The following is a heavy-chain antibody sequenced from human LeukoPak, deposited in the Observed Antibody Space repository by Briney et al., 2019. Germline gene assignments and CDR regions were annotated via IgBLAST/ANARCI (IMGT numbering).Heavy chain of an antibody. D-gene: IGHD1-1*01. V-gene: IGHV3-48*01. J-gene: IGHJ4*02. Sequence: GGSLRLSCAASGFTFSSYSMNWVRQAPGKGLEWVSYISSSSSTIYYADSVKGRFTISRDNAKNSLYLQMNSLRAEDTAVYYCAKRGGTTGTQAHLDYWGQGTLVTVSS. CDR2: ISSSSSTI. CDR1: GFTFSSYS. CDR3: AKRGGTTGTQAHLDY.